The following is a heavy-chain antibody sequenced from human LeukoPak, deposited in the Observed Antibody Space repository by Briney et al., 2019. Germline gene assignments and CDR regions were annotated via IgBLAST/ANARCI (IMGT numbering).Heavy chain of an antibody. V-gene: IGHV3-74*01. Sequence: GGSLRLSCAASGFTSSSHGMHWVRQAPGEGLVWVSRVNGPGDWTHYADSVRGRFIISRDNAENTISLQMNNLRAEDTAVYFCAREVFEGQRQSDAFDVWGQGTMVTVSS. D-gene: IGHD6-25*01. J-gene: IGHJ3*01. CDR2: VNGPGDWT. CDR3: AREVFEGQRQSDAFDV. CDR1: GFTSSSHG.